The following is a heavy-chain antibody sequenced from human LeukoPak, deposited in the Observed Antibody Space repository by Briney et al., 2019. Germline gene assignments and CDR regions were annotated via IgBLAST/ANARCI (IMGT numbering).Heavy chain of an antibody. D-gene: IGHD3-22*01. V-gene: IGHV4-61*02. CDR2: IYTSGST. CDR1: GGSISSGSYY. J-gene: IGHJ5*02. Sequence: PSQTLSLTCTVSGGSISSGSYYWSWIRQPAGKGLEWIGRIYTSGSTNYNPSLKSRVTIPVDTSKNQFSLKLSSVTAADTAVYYCARGPSRYYDSSGYYNWFDPWGQGTPVTVSS. CDR3: ARGPSRYYDSSGYYNWFDP.